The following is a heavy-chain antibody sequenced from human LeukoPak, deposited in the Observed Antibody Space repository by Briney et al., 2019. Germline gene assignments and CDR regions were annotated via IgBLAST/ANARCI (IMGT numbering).Heavy chain of an antibody. J-gene: IGHJ4*02. V-gene: IGHV3-30*19. CDR3: AKGGKWDVTPFDY. CDR2: ISYHGSNT. Sequence: GGSLRLSCAASGFTFSSYGMHWVRQAPGRGLEWVAAISYHGSNTYYADSVKGRFTISRDNSKNTLYLQMNSLRAEDTAVYYCAKGGKWDVTPFDYWGQGTLVTVSS. D-gene: IGHD1-26*01. CDR1: GFTFSSYG.